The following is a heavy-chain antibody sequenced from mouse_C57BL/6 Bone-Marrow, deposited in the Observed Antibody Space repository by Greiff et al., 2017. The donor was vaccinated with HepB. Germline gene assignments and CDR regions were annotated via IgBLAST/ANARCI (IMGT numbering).Heavy chain of an antibody. D-gene: IGHD6-1*01. J-gene: IGHJ3*01. CDR2: IYPGSGST. CDR3: ATSLFFPAWFAY. V-gene: IGHV1-55*01. Sequence: QVQLQQPGAELVKPGASVKMSCKASGYTFTSYWITWVKQRPGQGLEWIGDIYPGSGSTNYNEKFKSKATLTVDTSSSTAYMQLSSLTSEDSAVYYCATSLFFPAWFAYWGQGTLVTVSA. CDR1: GYTFTSYW.